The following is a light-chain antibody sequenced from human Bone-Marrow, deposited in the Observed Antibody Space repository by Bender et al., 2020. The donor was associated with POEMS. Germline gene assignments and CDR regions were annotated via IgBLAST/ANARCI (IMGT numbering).Light chain of an antibody. J-gene: IGLJ2*01. CDR2: EVS. CDR1: SSDVGDYNY. CDR3: SSYTSTSTLV. Sequence: QSALTQPASVSGSPGQSITISCTGTSSDVGDYNYVSWYQQHPGKAPKLMIYEVSNRPSEISNRFSGSKSGNTASLTISGLQAEDEADYYCSSYTSTSTLVFGGGTKLTVL. V-gene: IGLV2-14*01.